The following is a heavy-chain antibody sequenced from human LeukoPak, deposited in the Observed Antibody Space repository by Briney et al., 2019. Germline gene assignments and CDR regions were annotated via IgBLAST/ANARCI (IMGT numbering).Heavy chain of an antibody. CDR2: IWYDGSHR. D-gene: IGHD2-2*03. CDR1: GSKFTFGGHG. V-gene: IGHV3-33*06. Sequence: PGGSLRLSCAGSGSKFTFGGHGMHWARQGPGKGLDWVAVIWYDGSHRDYGNSVKGRFTISRDNSKNTLYLDMTSLRGDDAGIYYCAKWSPASGCCSPFDKWGPGTVVIVSS. J-gene: IGHJ4*02. CDR3: AKWSPASGCCSPFDK.